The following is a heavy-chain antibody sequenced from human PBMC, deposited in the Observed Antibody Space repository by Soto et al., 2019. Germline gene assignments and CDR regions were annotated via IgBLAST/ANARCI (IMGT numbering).Heavy chain of an antibody. CDR1: GGSISSGGYS. CDR2: IYNSGST. J-gene: IGHJ5*02. V-gene: IGHV4-30-2*01. CDR3: ARVPDR. D-gene: IGHD2-2*01. Sequence: SETLSLTCAVSGGSISSGGYSWSWIRQPPGKGLEWIGYIYNSGSTYYKPSLKSRVTISVDRSKNQFSLKLSFVTAADTAVYYCARVPDRWGQGTLVTVSS.